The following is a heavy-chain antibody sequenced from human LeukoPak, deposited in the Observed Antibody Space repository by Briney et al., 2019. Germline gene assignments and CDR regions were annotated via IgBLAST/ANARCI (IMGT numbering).Heavy chain of an antibody. CDR1: GFTFSNAW. V-gene: IGHV3-15*01. CDR2: IKSKTDGGTT. Sequence: PGGSLRLSCAASGFTFSNAWMSWVRQAPGKGLEWVGRIKSKTDGGTTDYAAPVKGRFTISRDDSKDTLYLQMNSLKTEDTAVYYCTTEGYYDILTGYSWDAFDIWGQGTMVTVSS. CDR3: TTEGYYDILTGYSWDAFDI. J-gene: IGHJ3*02. D-gene: IGHD3-9*01.